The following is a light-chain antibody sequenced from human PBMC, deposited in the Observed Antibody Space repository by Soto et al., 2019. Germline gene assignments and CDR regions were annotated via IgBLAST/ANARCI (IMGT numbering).Light chain of an antibody. CDR1: QTISRN. Sequence: DIQMTQSPVSLSASVGDRVTITCRASQTISRNLNWYQQKPGKDPKLLIFASSSLQSGVPLRFSGSGSGTDFTLTISSLQPEDFATYYCQQSYDTPLTFGGGTKVEIK. V-gene: IGKV1-39*01. J-gene: IGKJ4*01. CDR2: ASS. CDR3: QQSYDTPLT.